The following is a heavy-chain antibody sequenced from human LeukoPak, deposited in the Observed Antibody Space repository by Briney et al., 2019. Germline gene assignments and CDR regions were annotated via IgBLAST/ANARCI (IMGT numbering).Heavy chain of an antibody. CDR2: IYYSGNT. D-gene: IGHD4-23*01. J-gene: IGHJ4*02. Sequence: PSETLSLTCTVSGGSISSGDYYWSWIRQPPGKGLEWIGYIYYSGNTYYNPSLKSRVTISVDTSKNQFSLKLSSVTAADTAVYYCAREDYGRNSGAAYWGQGTLVTVSS. CDR3: AREDYGRNSGAAY. V-gene: IGHV4-30-4*08. CDR1: GGSISSGDYY.